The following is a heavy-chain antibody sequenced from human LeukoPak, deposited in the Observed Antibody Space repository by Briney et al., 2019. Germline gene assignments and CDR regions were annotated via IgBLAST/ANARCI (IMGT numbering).Heavy chain of an antibody. CDR2: ISSSSSYI. Sequence: GGSLLLSCAASGFTFSSYSMNWVRQAPGKGLEWVSSISSSSSYIYYADSVKGRFTISRDNAKNSLYLQMNSLRAEDTAVYYCARVGYSGYGSFDYWGQGTLVTVSS. CDR3: ARVGYSGYGSFDY. D-gene: IGHD5-12*01. J-gene: IGHJ4*02. V-gene: IGHV3-21*01. CDR1: GFTFSSYS.